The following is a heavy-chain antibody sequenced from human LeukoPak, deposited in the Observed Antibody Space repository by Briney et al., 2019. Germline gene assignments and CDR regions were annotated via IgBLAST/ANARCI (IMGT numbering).Heavy chain of an antibody. CDR1: GYTFTSYY. CDR2: INPNSGGT. CDR3: ARGLVSYGDSPAPDY. Sequence: ASVKVSCKASGYTFTSYYMHWVRQAPGQALEWMGWINPNSGGTNYAQKFQGRVTMTRDTSISTAYMELSRLRSDDTAVYYCARGLVSYGDSPAPDYWGQGTLVTVSS. V-gene: IGHV1-2*02. D-gene: IGHD4-17*01. J-gene: IGHJ4*02.